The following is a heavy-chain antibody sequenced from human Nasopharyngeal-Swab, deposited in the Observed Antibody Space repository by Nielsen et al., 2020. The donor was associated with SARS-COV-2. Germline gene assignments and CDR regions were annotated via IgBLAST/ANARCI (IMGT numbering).Heavy chain of an antibody. D-gene: IGHD3-3*01. J-gene: IGHJ6*02. Sequence: GESLKISCAASGFTFNNYNFNWVRQAPGKGLEWVSSISSSSSYIYHADSVKGRFTISRDNAKNSLYLQMNSLRAEDTAVYYCARDGLDYDFWSAYFMDVWSQGTTVTVSS. V-gene: IGHV3-21*01. CDR1: GFTFNNYN. CDR2: ISSSSSYI. CDR3: ARDGLDYDFWSAYFMDV.